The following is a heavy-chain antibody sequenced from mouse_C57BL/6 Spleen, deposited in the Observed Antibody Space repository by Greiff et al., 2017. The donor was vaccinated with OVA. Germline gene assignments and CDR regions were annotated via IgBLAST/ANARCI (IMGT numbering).Heavy chain of an antibody. V-gene: IGHV1-74*01. CDR2: IHPSDSDT. J-gene: IGHJ4*01. D-gene: IGHD3-2*02. CDR1: GYTFTSYW. Sequence: VQRVESGAELVKPGASVKVSCKASGYTFTSYWMHWVKQRPGQGLEWIGRIHPSDSDTNYNQKFKGKATLTVDKSSSTAYMPLSSLTSEDSAVYYCAIGHQATFAMDYWGQGTSVTVSS. CDR3: AIGHQATFAMDY.